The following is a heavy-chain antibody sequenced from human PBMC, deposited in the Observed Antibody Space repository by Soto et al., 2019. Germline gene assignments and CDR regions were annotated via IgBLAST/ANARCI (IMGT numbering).Heavy chain of an antibody. J-gene: IGHJ4*02. CDR1: GGTFSSYA. CDR2: IIPIFGTA. CDR3: ARDLLREDSGYDSQYYFDY. Sequence: QVQLVQSGAEVKKPGSSVKVSCKASGGTFSSYAISWVRQAPGQGLEWMGGIIPIFGTANYAQKFQGRVTITADESTSTAYMELSSLRSEDTAVYYCARDLLREDSGYDSQYYFDYWGQGTLVTVSS. V-gene: IGHV1-69*01. D-gene: IGHD5-12*01.